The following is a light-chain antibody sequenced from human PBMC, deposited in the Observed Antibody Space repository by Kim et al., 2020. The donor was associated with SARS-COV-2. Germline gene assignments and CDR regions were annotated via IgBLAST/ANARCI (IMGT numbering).Light chain of an antibody. J-gene: IGLJ1*01. CDR3: CSFGGSSTYV. Sequence: GKSITISCTGTSREVGNYNLVSWYQQHPGKAPTLIIYEVNKRPSGVSNRFSGSKSGNTASLTISGLQAEDEADYYCCSFGGSSTYVFGTGTKVTVL. V-gene: IGLV2-23*02. CDR2: EVN. CDR1: SREVGNYNL.